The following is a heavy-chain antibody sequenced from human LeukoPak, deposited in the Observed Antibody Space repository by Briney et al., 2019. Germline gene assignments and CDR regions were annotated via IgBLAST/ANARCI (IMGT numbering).Heavy chain of an antibody. D-gene: IGHD6-6*01. CDR1: GGSISSYY. Sequence: SETLSLTCTVSGGSISSYYWSWIRQPPGKGLEWIGYIYYSGSTNYNPSLKSRVTISVDTSKNQFSLKLSSVTAADTAVYYCARVWSSIAAQRYGMDVWGQGTTVTVSS. J-gene: IGHJ6*02. CDR2: IYYSGST. CDR3: ARVWSSIAAQRYGMDV. V-gene: IGHV4-59*12.